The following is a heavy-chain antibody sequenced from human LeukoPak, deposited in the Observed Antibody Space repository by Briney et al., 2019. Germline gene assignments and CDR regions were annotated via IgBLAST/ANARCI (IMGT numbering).Heavy chain of an antibody. CDR1: RFTFSSYG. J-gene: IGHJ4*02. CDR2: IWYDGSNK. V-gene: IGHV3-33*01. Sequence: GGSLRLSCAASRFTFSSYGMHWVRQAPGKGLEWVAVIWYDGSNKYYADSVKGRFTISRDNSKNTLYLQMNSLRAEDTAVYYCARDRVRSFFDYWGQGTLVTVSS. CDR3: ARDRVRSFFDY. D-gene: IGHD3-16*02.